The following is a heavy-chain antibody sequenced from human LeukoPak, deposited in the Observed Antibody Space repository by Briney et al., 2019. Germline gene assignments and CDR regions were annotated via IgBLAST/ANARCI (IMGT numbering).Heavy chain of an antibody. J-gene: IGHJ4*02. CDR3: TTELVWFGVLAH. CDR1: GFTFNNAW. CDR2: IKSKTDGGTT. D-gene: IGHD3-10*01. Sequence: PGGSLRLPCAGSGFTFNNAWMTWVRQAPGKGLEWVGRIKSKTDGGTTDYAAPVKDRFTISRDDSKSTLYLQMNSLQTEDTGVYYCTTELVWFGVLAHWGQGTLATVSS. V-gene: IGHV3-15*01.